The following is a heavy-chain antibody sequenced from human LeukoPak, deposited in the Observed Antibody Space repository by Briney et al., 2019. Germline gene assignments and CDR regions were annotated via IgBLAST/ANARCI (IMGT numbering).Heavy chain of an antibody. CDR2: INGDLTNT. J-gene: IGHJ4*02. CDR3: ARLLVYNSGGEAFDH. V-gene: IGHV3-74*03. D-gene: IGHD1-20*01. Sequence: GGSLRLSCAASGFTFTDYWMHWVRQVAGKGLVWVSRINGDLTNTTYADSVKGRFTISRDNAKNSLYLQMNSLRAEDTAVYYCARLLVYNSGGEAFDHWGQGTLVTVSS. CDR1: GFTFTDYW.